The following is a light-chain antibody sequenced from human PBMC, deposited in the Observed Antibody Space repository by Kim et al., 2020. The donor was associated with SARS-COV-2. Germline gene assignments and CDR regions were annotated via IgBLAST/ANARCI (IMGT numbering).Light chain of an antibody. Sequence: GHSFTISCTGTSSDVGGYNYVSWYQQHPGKAPKLMIYDVSNRPSGVSNRFSGSKSGNTASLTISGLQAEDEADYYCSSYTSSSSVVFGGGTKLTVL. CDR3: SSYTSSSSVV. CDR2: DVS. V-gene: IGLV2-14*03. CDR1: SSDVGGYNY. J-gene: IGLJ2*01.